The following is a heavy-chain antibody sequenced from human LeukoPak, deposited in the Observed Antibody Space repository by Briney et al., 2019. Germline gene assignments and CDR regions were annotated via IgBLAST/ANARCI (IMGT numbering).Heavy chain of an antibody. CDR3: AKDVGCSGGSCYSRWYFDL. CDR2: ISGSGGST. J-gene: IGHJ2*01. V-gene: IGHV3-23*01. CDR1: GFTFSSYA. D-gene: IGHD2-15*01. Sequence: GGSLRLSCAASGFTFSSYAMSWVRQAPGKRLEWVSAISGSGGSTYYADSVKGRFTISRDNSKNTLYLQMNSLRAEDTAVYYCAKDVGCSGGSCYSRWYFDLWGRGTLVTVSS.